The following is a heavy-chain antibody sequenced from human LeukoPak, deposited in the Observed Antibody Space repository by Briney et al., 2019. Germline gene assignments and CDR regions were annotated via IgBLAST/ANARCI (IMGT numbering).Heavy chain of an antibody. CDR2: ISGSGDRT. CDR3: AKGLVVGSSWSAYDY. Sequence: GGSLRLSCAASGFTFSNYAMTCVRQSPGKGLEGVSVISGSGDRTYYADSVKGLFTISRDNSKNTLYLQMNSLRADDTAVYYCAKGLVVGSSWSAYDYWGQGTLVTVSS. D-gene: IGHD6-13*01. V-gene: IGHV3-23*01. CDR1: GFTFSNYA. J-gene: IGHJ4*02.